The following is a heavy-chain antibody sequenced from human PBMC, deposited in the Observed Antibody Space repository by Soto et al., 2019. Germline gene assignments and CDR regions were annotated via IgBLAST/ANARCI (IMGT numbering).Heavy chain of an antibody. J-gene: IGHJ6*02. D-gene: IGHD3-9*01. CDR3: ARGQLGYYDILTGYYPDYSYYGMDV. CDR1: GYTFTSYA. CDR2: INAGNGNT. Sequence: ASVKVSCKASGYTFTSYAMHWVRQAPGQRLEWMGWINAGNGNTKYSQKFQGRVTITRDTSASTAYMVLSSLRSEDTAVYYCARGQLGYYDILTGYYPDYSYYGMDVWGQGTTVTVSS. V-gene: IGHV1-3*01.